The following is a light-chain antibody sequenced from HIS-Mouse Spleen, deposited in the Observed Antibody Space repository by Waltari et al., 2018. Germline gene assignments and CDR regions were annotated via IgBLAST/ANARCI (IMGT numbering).Light chain of an antibody. CDR3: CSYAGSRTWV. J-gene: IGLJ3*02. V-gene: IGLV2-23*01. CDR1: SSDVGSYNL. Sequence: QSALTQPASVSGSPGQSITISCTGTSSDVGSYNLVPWYHQHPGKTPKPMIYEGSKRASGLSNRFSGSKSGNTAFLTISGLQAEDEADYYCCSYAGSRTWVFGGGTKLTVL. CDR2: EGS.